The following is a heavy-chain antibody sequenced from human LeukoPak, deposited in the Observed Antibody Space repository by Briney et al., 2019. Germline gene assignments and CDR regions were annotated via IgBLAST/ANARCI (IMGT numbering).Heavy chain of an antibody. D-gene: IGHD5-12*01. J-gene: IGHJ4*02. CDR1: GGSFSGYY. CDR3: ARGSRENLVATSHRFDY. V-gene: IGHV4-34*01. Sequence: SETLSLTCAGCGGSFSGYYWSWIRQPPGKGLEGMGGINHSGSTNYNPSLKSRVNISVDTSKNQFSLKLSSMTAAHTAVYYSARGSRENLVATSHRFDYWGQGTLVTVSS. CDR2: INHSGST.